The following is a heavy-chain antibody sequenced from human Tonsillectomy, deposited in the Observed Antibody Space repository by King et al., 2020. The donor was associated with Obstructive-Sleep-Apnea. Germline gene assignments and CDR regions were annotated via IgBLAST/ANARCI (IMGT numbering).Heavy chain of an antibody. V-gene: IGHV1-18*01. D-gene: IGHD6-19*01. CDR3: ATFSSSWYFDY. Sequence: QEQLVQSGAEVKKPGASVKVSCKTSGYTFGTYGITWVRQAPGQGLEWMGWINPNNGNTDYAQKLQGGVTMTTDASTTTAYMELRSLRSDDTAVYYCATFSSSWYFDYWGQGTLVTVSS. J-gene: IGHJ4*02. CDR1: GYTFGTYG. CDR2: INPNNGNT.